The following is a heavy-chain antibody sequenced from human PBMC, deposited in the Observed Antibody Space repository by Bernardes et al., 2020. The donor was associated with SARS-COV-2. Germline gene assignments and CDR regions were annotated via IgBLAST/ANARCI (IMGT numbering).Heavy chain of an antibody. J-gene: IGHJ6*02. V-gene: IGHV1-2*02. CDR1: GYTFTGYF. CDR3: ARVEGDYYYGMDV. CDR2: INPNTGGS. D-gene: IGHD1-1*01. Sequence: ASVKVSCKASGYTFTGYFMYWVRQAPGQGLEWMGWINPNTGGSNYAQKFQGRVTMTRDTSMSTAYMELSRLRSDDTAVYYCARVEGDYYYGMDVWGQGTTVTVSS.